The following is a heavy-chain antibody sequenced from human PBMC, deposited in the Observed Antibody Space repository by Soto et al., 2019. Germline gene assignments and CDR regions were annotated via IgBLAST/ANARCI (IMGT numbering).Heavy chain of an antibody. Sequence: PSEPLSLTCTVSGGSISSSSYYWGWIRQPPGKGLEWIGSIYYSGSTYHNPSLKSRVTISVDTSKNQFSLKLSSVTAADTAVYYCASRIYGSGIDSWGQGSLVTVSS. CDR2: IYYSGST. CDR3: ASRIYGSGIDS. V-gene: IGHV4-39*01. CDR1: GGSISSSSYY. J-gene: IGHJ4*02. D-gene: IGHD3-10*01.